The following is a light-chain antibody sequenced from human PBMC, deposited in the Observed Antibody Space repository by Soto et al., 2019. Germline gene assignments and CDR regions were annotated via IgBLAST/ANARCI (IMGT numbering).Light chain of an antibody. Sequence: QSALTQPPSASGTPGQSVTIPCTGTSSDVGDYNYVSWYQQHPGKAPKLMIYEVSRRPSGVPDRFSGSKSGNTASLTVSGLQAEDEADYYCSSYTSSSTWVFGGGTQLTVL. CDR1: SSDVGDYNY. CDR2: EVS. V-gene: IGLV2-8*01. J-gene: IGLJ3*02. CDR3: SSYTSSSTWV.